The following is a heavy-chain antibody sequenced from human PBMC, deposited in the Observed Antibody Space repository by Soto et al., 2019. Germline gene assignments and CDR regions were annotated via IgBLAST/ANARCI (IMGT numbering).Heavy chain of an antibody. CDR2: IFPGDSDT. D-gene: IGHD2-8*02. CDR3: AAGYSTGLDAFDI. CDR1: GYXFANIW. Sequence: PXAXLKISSKRSGYXFANIWIVWVRQMPGKGLEWMGMIFPGDSDTKNSPSLEGQITISVDKPDSSAYLQWRSLQASDTDIYYCAAGYSTGLDAFDIWGQGNMGTVSS. V-gene: IGHV5-51*01. J-gene: IGHJ3*02.